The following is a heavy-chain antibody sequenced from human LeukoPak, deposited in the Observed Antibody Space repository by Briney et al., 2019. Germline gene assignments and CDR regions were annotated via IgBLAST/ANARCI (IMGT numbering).Heavy chain of an antibody. J-gene: IGHJ4*02. V-gene: IGHV4-4*07. D-gene: IGHD3-10*01. CDR2: IYTSGST. CDR3: ARENYYGSGSYGDYFEY. CDR1: GGSISSYY. Sequence: SETLSLTCTVSGGSISSYYWSWIRQPAGKGLEWIGRIYTSGSTNYNPSLKSRVTISVDTSKNQFSLRLSSVTAADTAVYYCARENYYGSGSYGDYFEYWGRGTLVTVSS.